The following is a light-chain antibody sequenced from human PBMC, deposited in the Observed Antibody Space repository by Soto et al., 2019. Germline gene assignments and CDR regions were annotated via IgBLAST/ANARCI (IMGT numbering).Light chain of an antibody. Sequence: DIQMTQSPSTLSGSVGDRVTITCRASQTISSWLAWYQQKPGKAPKLLIYKASTFKSGVPSRFSGSGSGTEFTLTITSLQPEDFATYYCQQLHTYNTFGGGTRLEIK. CDR1: QTISSW. CDR3: QQLHTYNT. V-gene: IGKV1-5*03. CDR2: KAS. J-gene: IGKJ5*01.